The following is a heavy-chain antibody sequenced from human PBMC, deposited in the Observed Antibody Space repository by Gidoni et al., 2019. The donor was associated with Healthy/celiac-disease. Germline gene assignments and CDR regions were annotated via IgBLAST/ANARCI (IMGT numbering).Heavy chain of an antibody. J-gene: IGHJ5*02. CDR2: IYFSGST. CDR1: GGSIISYY. V-gene: IGHV4-59*08. CDR3: ARQGEYCSSTSCYHWFDP. Sequence: QVQLQESGPGLVKPSEPLSLTCTVSGGSIISYYWSWIRQPPGKGLEWIGYIYFSGSTNYNPSLKSRVTISVDTSKNQFSLKLSSVTAADTAVYYCARQGEYCSSTSCYHWFDPWGQGTLVTVSS. D-gene: IGHD2-2*01.